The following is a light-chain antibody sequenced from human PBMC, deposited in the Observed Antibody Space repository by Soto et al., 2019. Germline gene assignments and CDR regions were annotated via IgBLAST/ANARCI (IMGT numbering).Light chain of an antibody. CDR3: AAWDDSLNGVV. J-gene: IGLJ2*01. CDR1: SSNIGSNT. V-gene: IGLV1-44*01. CDR2: SPN. Sequence: QSVLTQPPSASGTPGQRVTISCPGSSSNIGSNTVNWYQHLPGTAPKLLIYSPNQRPSGVPDRFSGSKSGTSASLAISGLQSEDEADYYCAAWDDSLNGVVFGGGTKLTVL.